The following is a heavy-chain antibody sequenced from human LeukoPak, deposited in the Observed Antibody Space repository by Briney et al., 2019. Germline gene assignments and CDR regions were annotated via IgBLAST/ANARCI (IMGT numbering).Heavy chain of an antibody. CDR3: ARAQGYYDSSGYPIDY. CDR1: GFTFSSYG. CDR2: IWYDGSNK. J-gene: IGHJ4*02. V-gene: IGHV3-33*01. Sequence: GGSLRLSCAASGFTFSSYGMHWVRQAPGKGLEWVAVIWYDGSNKHYADSVKGRFTISRDNSKNTLYLQMNSLRAEDTAVYYCARAQGYYDSSGYPIDYWGQGTLVTVSS. D-gene: IGHD3-22*01.